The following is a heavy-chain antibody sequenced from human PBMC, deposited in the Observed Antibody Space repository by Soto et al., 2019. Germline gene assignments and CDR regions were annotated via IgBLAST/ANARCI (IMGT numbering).Heavy chain of an antibody. V-gene: IGHV4-39*01. J-gene: IGHJ6*02. Sequence: SETLSLTCAVSGGSISSSSYYWGWIRQPPGKGLEWIGSIYYSGSTYYNPSLKSRVTISVDTSKNQFSLKLSSVTAADTAVYYCARHDYDYGDLYYYYGMDVWGQGTTVTVSS. CDR2: IYYSGST. CDR1: GGSISSSSYY. CDR3: ARHDYDYGDLYYYYGMDV. D-gene: IGHD4-17*01.